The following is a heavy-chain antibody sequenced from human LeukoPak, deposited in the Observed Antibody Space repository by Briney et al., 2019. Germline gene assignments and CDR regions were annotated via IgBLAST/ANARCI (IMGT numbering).Heavy chain of an antibody. CDR1: GFTFHDYA. D-gene: IGHD3-16*01. Sequence: GRSLRLSCAASGFTFHDYAMHWVRQAPGKGLEWVSGISWNSGSIGYADSVKGRFTISRDNAKNSLYLQMNSLRAEDTALYYCAKDTGDMFPGYFDYWGQGTLVTVSS. J-gene: IGHJ4*02. CDR2: ISWNSGSI. CDR3: AKDTGDMFPGYFDY. V-gene: IGHV3-9*01.